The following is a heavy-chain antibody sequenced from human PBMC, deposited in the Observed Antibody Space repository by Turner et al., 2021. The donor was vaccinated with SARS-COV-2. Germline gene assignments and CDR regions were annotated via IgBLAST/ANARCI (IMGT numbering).Heavy chain of an antibody. CDR1: GGSISSSSYY. CDR3: ARLVRRAEYYFDY. Sequence: QLQLQESGPGLVKPSETLSLTCTVSGGSISSSSYYWVWIRQPPGKGLAWIGSLYYSGSTYYNPSLKSRVTISVDTSKNQFSLKLSSVTAADTAVYYCARLVRRAEYYFDYWGQGTLVTVSS. V-gene: IGHV4-39*01. J-gene: IGHJ4*02. CDR2: LYYSGST. D-gene: IGHD3-10*01.